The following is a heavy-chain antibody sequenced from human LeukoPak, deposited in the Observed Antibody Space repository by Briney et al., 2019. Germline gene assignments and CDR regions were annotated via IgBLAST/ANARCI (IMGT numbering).Heavy chain of an antibody. V-gene: IGHV4-39*01. D-gene: IGHD6-13*01. Sequence: SETLSLTCTVSGGSISSSSYYWGWIRQPPGKGLEWIGSIYYSGSTYYNPSLKSRVTISVDTSKNQFSLKLSSVTAADTAVYYCARLEAANYYYYYMDVWGKGTTVTVSS. J-gene: IGHJ6*03. CDR3: ARLEAANYYYYYMDV. CDR2: IYYSGST. CDR1: GGSISSSSYY.